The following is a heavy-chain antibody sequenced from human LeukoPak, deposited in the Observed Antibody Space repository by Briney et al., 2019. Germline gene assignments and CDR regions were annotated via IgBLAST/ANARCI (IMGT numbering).Heavy chain of an antibody. Sequence: GGSLRLSCAASGFTFSSYAMSWVRQAPGKGLEWVSAISGSGGSTYYADSVKGRFTISRDNPKNTLYLQMNSLRAEDTAVYYCAKPSTSYYDSSGFFPYWGQGTLVTVSS. V-gene: IGHV3-23*01. J-gene: IGHJ4*02. CDR1: GFTFSSYA. D-gene: IGHD3-22*01. CDR3: AKPSTSYYDSSGFFPY. CDR2: ISGSGGST.